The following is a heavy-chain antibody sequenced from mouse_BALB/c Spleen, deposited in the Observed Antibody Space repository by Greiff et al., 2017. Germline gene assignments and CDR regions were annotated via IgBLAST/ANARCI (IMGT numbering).Heavy chain of an antibody. CDR2: IWTGGGT. CDR3: VTGPYAMDY. D-gene: IGHD4-1*01. J-gene: IGHJ4*01. Sequence: VMLVESGPGLVAPSQSLSITCTVSGFSLTSYDISWIRQPPGKGLEWLGVIWTGGGTNYNSAFMSRLSISKDNSKSQVFLKMNSLQTDDTAIYYCVTGPYAMDYWGQGTSVTVSS. CDR1: GFSLTSYD. V-gene: IGHV2-9-2*01.